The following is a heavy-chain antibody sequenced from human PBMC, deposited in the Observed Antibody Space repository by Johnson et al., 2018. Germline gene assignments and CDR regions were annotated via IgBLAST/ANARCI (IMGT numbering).Heavy chain of an antibody. CDR3: AIDPRGGGGYPNSYYYGMDV. CDR2: IIPIFDTA. CDR1: GGTFSSYA. V-gene: IGHV1-69*01. D-gene: IGHD3-22*01. Sequence: QVQLVESGAEVKKPGSSVKVSCTASGGTFSSYAISWVRQAAGQGLEWMGGIIPIFDTATYAQKFQGRATITADDSTSTAYMGLSSLRSKDTAVYYCAIDPRGGGGYPNSYYYGMDVGGQGTTVTVSS. J-gene: IGHJ6*02.